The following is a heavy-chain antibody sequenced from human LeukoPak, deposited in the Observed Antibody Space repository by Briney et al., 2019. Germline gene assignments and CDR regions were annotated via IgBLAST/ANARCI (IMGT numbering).Heavy chain of an antibody. CDR2: INHSGST. J-gene: IGHJ4*02. D-gene: IGHD3-16*02. CDR1: GGSFSGYY. V-gene: IGHV4-34*01. Sequence: SETLSLTCAVYGGSFSGYYCSWIRQPPGKGLEWIGEINHSGSTNYNPSLKSRVTISVDTSKNQFSLKLSSVTAADTAVYYCARRGFAYDYVWGSYRQPFDYWGQGTLVTVSS. CDR3: ARRGFAYDYVWGSYRQPFDY.